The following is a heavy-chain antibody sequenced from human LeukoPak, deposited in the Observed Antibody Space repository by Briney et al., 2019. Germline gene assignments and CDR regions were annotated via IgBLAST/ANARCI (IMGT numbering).Heavy chain of an antibody. J-gene: IGHJ6*02. V-gene: IGHV1-2*02. D-gene: IGHD3-22*01. Sequence: GASVKVSCKASGYTFTGYYMHWVRQAPGQGLEWMGWINPNSGGTNYAQKFQGRVTMTRDTSISTAYMELSRLRSDDTAVYYCARGIVVVGHYYYGMDVWGQGTTVTVSS. CDR1: GYTFTGYY. CDR3: ARGIVVVGHYYYGMDV. CDR2: INPNSGGT.